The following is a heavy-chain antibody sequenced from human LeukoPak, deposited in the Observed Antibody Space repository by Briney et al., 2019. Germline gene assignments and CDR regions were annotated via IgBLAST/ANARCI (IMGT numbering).Heavy chain of an antibody. CDR3: ARRSSSWSHGMDV. D-gene: IGHD6-13*01. V-gene: IGHV4-34*01. CDR1: GGSFSGYY. CDR2: INHSGST. Sequence: SETLSLTCAVYGGSFSGYYWSWIRQPPGKGLDWIGEINHSGSTNYNPSLQSRVTISVDTSKNQFSLKLSSVTAADTAVYYCARRSSSWSHGMDVWGQGTTVTVSS. J-gene: IGHJ6*02.